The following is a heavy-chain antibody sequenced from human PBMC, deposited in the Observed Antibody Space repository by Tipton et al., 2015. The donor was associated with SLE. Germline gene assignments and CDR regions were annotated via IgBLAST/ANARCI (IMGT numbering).Heavy chain of an antibody. CDR2: INPNSGGT. CDR3: ARGPYCGGDCYWVMGY. J-gene: IGHJ4*02. V-gene: IGHV1-2*06. CDR1: GYTFTGYY. D-gene: IGHD2-21*01. Sequence: QLVQSGAEVKRPGASVKVSCKASGYTFTGYYMHWVRQAPGQGLEWMGRINPNSGGTNYAQKFQGRVTMTRDTSIRTAYMELSRLRSDDTAVYYCARGPYCGGDCYWVMGYWGQGTLVTVSS.